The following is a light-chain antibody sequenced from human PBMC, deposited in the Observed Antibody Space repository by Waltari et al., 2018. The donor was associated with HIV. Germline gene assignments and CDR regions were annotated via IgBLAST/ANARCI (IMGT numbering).Light chain of an antibody. Sequence: NFMLTQPHSVSQSPGNTVTIPCTRCGGNIASNFVQCYQQRPGSAPTTVIYDNNKRPSGVPDRFSGSIDSSSTSASLTISGLKTEDEADYYCQSFETGTWVFGGGTKLTVL. V-gene: IGLV6-57*04. J-gene: IGLJ3*02. CDR1: GGNIASNF. CDR3: QSFETGTWV. CDR2: DNN.